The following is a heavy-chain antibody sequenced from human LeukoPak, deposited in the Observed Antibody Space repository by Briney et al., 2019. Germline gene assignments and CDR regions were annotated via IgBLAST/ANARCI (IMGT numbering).Heavy chain of an antibody. V-gene: IGHV4-59*01. Sequence: SETLSLTCTVSGGSISSYYWRWIRQPPAKGLEWIGYIYYSGSTNYNPSLKSRVTISVDTSKNQFSLKLSSVTAADTAVYYCARVVDSSPSFDPWGQGTLVTVSS. J-gene: IGHJ5*02. D-gene: IGHD6-13*01. CDR1: GGSISSYY. CDR2: IYYSGST. CDR3: ARVVDSSPSFDP.